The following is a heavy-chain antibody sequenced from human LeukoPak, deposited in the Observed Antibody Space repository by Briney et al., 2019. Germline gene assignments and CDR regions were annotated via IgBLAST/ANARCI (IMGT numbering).Heavy chain of an antibody. CDR2: IYHSGST. J-gene: IGHJ4*02. CDR1: GGSISSGGYS. CDR3: ARNTDYLVGATMERRRPNYFDY. V-gene: IGHV4-30-2*01. D-gene: IGHD1-26*01. Sequence: PSQTLSLTCAVSGGSISSGGYSWSWIRQPPGKGLEWIGYIYHSGSTYYNPSLKSRVTISVDRSKNQFSLKLSSVTAADTAVYYCARNTDYLVGATMERRRPNYFDYWGQGTLVTVSS.